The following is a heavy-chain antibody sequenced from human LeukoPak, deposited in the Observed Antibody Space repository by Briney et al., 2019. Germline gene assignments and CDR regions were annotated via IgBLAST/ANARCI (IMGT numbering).Heavy chain of an antibody. J-gene: IGHJ4*02. CDR2: ISRNSTYI. Sequence: PGGSLRLSCAASGFTFSSYIMNWVRQAPGKGLEWVASISRNSTYIHYADSVKGRFTISRDNARNSLFPQMNSLRAEDTAIYYCASDEGNYFDYWGQGTLVTVSS. CDR1: GFTFSSYI. V-gene: IGHV3-21*01. CDR3: ASDEGNYFDY.